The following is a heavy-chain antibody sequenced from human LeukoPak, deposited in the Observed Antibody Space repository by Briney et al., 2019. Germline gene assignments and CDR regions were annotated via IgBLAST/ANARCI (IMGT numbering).Heavy chain of an antibody. CDR3: AGSSGWLFDY. CDR2: IKEDGSQI. J-gene: IGHJ4*02. Sequence: GGSLRLSCAGTGFTFNDYWMNWVRQAPGKGLEWVANIKEDGSQIYYVDSVKGRFTISRDNAKNSVYLQMNSLRAEDTAVYYCAGSSGWLFDYWGQGTLVAVSS. D-gene: IGHD6-19*01. V-gene: IGHV3-7*01. CDR1: GFTFNDYW.